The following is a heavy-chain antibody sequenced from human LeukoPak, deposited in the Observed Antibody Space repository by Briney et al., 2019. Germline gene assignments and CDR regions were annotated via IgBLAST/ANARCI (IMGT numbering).Heavy chain of an antibody. J-gene: IGHJ5*02. CDR2: TSYDGSNK. D-gene: IGHD6-19*01. CDR1: GFTFSSYA. V-gene: IGHV3-30-3*01. Sequence: GRSLRLSCAASGFTFSSYAMYWVRQAPGKGLEWVAVTSYDGSNKYYPYPVKGRFTTPGDNSNKTPYLQTNSLSPEDTALYYCARVPPRGADTSPFDPWGQGTLATVSS. CDR3: ARVPPRGADTSPFDP.